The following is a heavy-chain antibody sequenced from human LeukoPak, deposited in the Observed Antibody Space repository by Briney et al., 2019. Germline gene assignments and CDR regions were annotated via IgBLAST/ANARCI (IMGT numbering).Heavy chain of an antibody. Sequence: PGGSLRLSCAASGFTFRIYSMNWVRQAPGKGLEWVSYISNSSSTIYYADSVKGRFTISRDNAKNSLYLQMNSLRAEDTAVYYCARGVRRFLEWVSMDVWGKGTTVTVSS. CDR1: GFTFRIYS. CDR2: ISNSSSTI. D-gene: IGHD3-3*01. CDR3: ARGVRRFLEWVSMDV. J-gene: IGHJ6*03. V-gene: IGHV3-48*01.